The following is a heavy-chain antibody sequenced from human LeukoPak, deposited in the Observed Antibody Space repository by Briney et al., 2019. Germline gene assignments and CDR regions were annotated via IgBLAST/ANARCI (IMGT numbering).Heavy chain of an antibody. V-gene: IGHV4-39*02. CDR1: GGSIINSGYY. Sequence: SETLSLTCTVSGGSIINSGYYWGWIRQPPGKGLEWIGSVYYSGNTYYNPSLKSRVTISVDTSKNQFSLKLSSVTAADTAVYYCAREGGDAPLDYWGQGTLVTVSS. CDR3: AREGGDAPLDY. D-gene: IGHD4-17*01. J-gene: IGHJ4*02. CDR2: VYYSGNT.